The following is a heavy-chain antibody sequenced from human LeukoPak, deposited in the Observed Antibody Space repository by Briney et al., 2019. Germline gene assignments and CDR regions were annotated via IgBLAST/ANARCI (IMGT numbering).Heavy chain of an antibody. V-gene: IGHV4-34*01. D-gene: IGHD2-15*01. CDR3: ARGQWWQTHAFDI. Sequence: SETLSLTCAVYGGSFSGYYWSWIRQPPGKGLEWIGEINHSGSTNYNPSLKSRVTISVDTSKNQFSLKLSSVTAADTAVYYCARGQWWQTHAFDIWGQGTMVTVSS. J-gene: IGHJ3*02. CDR2: INHSGST. CDR1: GGSFSGYY.